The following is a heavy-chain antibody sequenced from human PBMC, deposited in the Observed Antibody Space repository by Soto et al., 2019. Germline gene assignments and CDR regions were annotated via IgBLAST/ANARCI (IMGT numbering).Heavy chain of an antibody. Sequence: GGSLRLSCAASGFTFSSYSMNWVRQAPGKGLEWVSSISSSSSYIYYADSVKGRFTISRDNAKNSLYLQMNSLRAEDTAVYYCARDGMDDAFDIWGQGTMVTVSS. CDR1: GFTFSSYS. V-gene: IGHV3-21*01. J-gene: IGHJ3*02. CDR2: ISSSSSYI. D-gene: IGHD1-20*01. CDR3: ARDGMDDAFDI.